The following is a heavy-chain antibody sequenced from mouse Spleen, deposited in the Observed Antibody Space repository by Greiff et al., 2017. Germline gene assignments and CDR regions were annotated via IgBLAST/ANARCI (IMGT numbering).Heavy chain of an antibody. CDR2: IYPGDGDT. Sequence: VQLQQSGTELVKPGASVKISCKAFGYAFSRYWMNWVKQRPGKGLEWIGQIYPGDGDTNYNGKFKGKATLTADKSSSTAYMQLSSLTSEDSAVYFCARPGYYFDYWGQGTTLTVSS. V-gene: IGHV1-80*01. CDR1: GYAFSRYW. CDR3: ARPGYYFDY. J-gene: IGHJ2*01.